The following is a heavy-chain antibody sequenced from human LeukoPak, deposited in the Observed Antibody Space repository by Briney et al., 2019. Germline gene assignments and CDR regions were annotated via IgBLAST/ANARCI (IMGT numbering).Heavy chain of an antibody. J-gene: IGHJ6*02. CDR2: IIPVFGTA. CDR1: GGTFSSYT. Sequence: ASVKVSCKASGGTFSSYTINWVRQAPGQGLEWMGGIIPVFGTANYVQKFQGRVTITADESTSTAYMELSSLRSEDTAVYYCARDGTGMVRGGVNPSDYGMGVWGQGTTVIVSS. V-gene: IGHV1-69*01. CDR3: ARDGTGMVRGGVNPSDYGMGV. D-gene: IGHD3-10*01.